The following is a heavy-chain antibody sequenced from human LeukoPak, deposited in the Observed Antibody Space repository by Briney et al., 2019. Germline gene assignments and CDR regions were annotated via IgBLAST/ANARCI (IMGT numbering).Heavy chain of an antibody. V-gene: IGHV4-34*01. CDR3: ARGSDYGGNPVGSYFDY. D-gene: IGHD4-23*01. J-gene: IGHJ4*02. CDR1: GGSFSGYY. CDR2: INHSGST. Sequence: PSETLSLTCAVYGGSFSGYYWSWIRQPPGKGLEWIGEINHSGSTNYNPSLKSRVIISVDTSKNQFSLKLSSVTAADTAVYYCARGSDYGGNPVGSYFDYWGQGTLVTVSS.